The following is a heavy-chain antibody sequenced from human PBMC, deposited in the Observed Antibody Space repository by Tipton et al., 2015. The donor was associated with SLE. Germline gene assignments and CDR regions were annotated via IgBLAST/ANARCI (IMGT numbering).Heavy chain of an antibody. V-gene: IGHV3-7*01. CDR2: IKQDGSEK. CDR1: GFTFSSYW. D-gene: IGHD2-15*01. J-gene: IGHJ4*02. CDR3: ASQVVAKGNYFDY. Sequence: SLRLSCAASGFTFSSYWMSWVRQAPGKGLEWVANIKQDGSEKYYVDSVKGRFTISRDNAKNSLYLQMNSLRAEDTAVYYCASQVVAKGNYFDYWGQGTLVTVSS.